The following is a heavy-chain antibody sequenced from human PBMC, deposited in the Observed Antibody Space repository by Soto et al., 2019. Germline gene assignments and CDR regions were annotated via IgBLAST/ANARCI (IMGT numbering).Heavy chain of an antibody. CDR2: IKEDGSEK. CDR3: ARDPPPVCYRGLDV. CDR1: GFTFSSYW. J-gene: IGHJ6*02. D-gene: IGHD2-8*01. V-gene: IGHV3-7*01. Sequence: PGGSLRLSCAASGFTFSSYWMSWVRQAPGKGLAWVANIKEDGSEKYYVDSEKGRFTISRDTTNDSLYLQMNSLRAEDTAVYYCARDPPPVCYRGLDVWGQGTTVTVSS.